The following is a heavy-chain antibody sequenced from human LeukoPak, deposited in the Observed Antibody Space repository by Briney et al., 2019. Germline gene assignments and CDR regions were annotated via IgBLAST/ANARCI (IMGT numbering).Heavy chain of an antibody. CDR3: ARDPELATVDFDY. J-gene: IGHJ4*02. CDR2: IHPKSGGT. CDR1: GYTFTGYY. D-gene: IGHD5-24*01. V-gene: IGHV1-2*02. Sequence: PGASVKVSCKASGYTFTGYYIHWVRQAPGHGLEWMGWIHPKSGGTKYAQKFQDRVTMTRDTSISTAYMELSRLTSDDTAVYYCARDPELATVDFDYWGQGTLVTVSS.